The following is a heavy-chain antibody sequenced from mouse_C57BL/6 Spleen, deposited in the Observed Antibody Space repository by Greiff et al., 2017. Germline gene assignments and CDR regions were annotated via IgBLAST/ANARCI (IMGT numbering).Heavy chain of an antibody. D-gene: IGHD1-1*02. CDR3: TRKYCGDAMGD. CDR2: IDPSDSNT. CDR1: GYNFTGYW. Sequence: QVQLQQSGAELVKPGASVKLSCKASGYNFTGYWMQWVKQRPGQGLAWIGEIDPSDSNTNYNQKFKGKATLTVETSSSTAYMQLSSLTSEDSAVYYCTRKYCGDAMGDWGQGTSVTVAT. V-gene: IGHV1-50*01. J-gene: IGHJ4*01.